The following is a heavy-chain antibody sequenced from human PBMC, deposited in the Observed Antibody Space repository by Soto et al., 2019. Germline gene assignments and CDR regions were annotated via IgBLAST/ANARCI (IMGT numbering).Heavy chain of an antibody. CDR2: MNPNSGNT. D-gene: IGHD6-13*01. V-gene: IGHV1-8*01. J-gene: IGHJ4*02. CDR1: GYTFTSYD. CDR3: ARYRSAGDIAAAGNDY. Sequence: GASVKVSCKASGYTFTSYDINWVRQATGQGLEWMGWMNPNSGNTGYAQKFQGRVTMTRNTSISTAYMELSSLRSEDTAVYYCARYRSAGDIAAAGNDYWGQGTLVTVSS.